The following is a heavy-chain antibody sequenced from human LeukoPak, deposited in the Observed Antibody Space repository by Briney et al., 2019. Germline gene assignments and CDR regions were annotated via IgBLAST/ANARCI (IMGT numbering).Heavy chain of an antibody. Sequence: ASGMFSCKASGYTLTGYYMHWVRRATGQGLEWRGWINPISGGLKYAQKLQVRVTRTSDTTISTAYKELSRLRSDDTAVYYCARSSTTADFDYWGQGTLVTVSS. J-gene: IGHJ4*02. D-gene: IGHD4-11*01. CDR3: ARSSTTADFDY. CDR1: GYTLTGYY. CDR2: INPISGGL. V-gene: IGHV1-2*02.